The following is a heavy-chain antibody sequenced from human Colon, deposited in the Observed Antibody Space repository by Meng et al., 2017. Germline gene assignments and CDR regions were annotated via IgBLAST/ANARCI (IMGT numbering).Heavy chain of an antibody. V-gene: IGHV4-4*02. D-gene: IGHD2-15*01. J-gene: IGHJ4*02. Sequence: RQEGGPGLVKPLGPLYVTCAVSGGYISSNDWWTWVRQPPGKGLEWIGESFHTGTTNYKPSLRGRVTISVDKSNNQFSLRLSSVTAADTAVYFCVRNDHCTSGTCYPHFDYWGQGTLVTVSS. CDR1: GGYISSNDW. CDR3: VRNDHCTSGTCYPHFDY. CDR2: SFHTGTT.